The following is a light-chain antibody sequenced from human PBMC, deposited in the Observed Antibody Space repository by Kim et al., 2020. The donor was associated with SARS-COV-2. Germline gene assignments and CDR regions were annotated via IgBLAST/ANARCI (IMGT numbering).Light chain of an antibody. Sequence: DIQMTQSPSSLSASVGDRVTINCRSSQNINTFLNWYQQKPGKAPQVLIYATSNLQAGVPSRFSGTGSGTYFTLTISSLEPDDFARYYCQQSYAIPRTFGGGTKLEI. CDR3: QQSYAIPRT. J-gene: IGKJ4*01. CDR2: ATS. CDR1: QNINTF. V-gene: IGKV1-39*01.